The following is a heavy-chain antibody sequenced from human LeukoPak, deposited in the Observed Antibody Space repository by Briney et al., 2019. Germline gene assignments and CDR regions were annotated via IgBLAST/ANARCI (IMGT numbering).Heavy chain of an antibody. J-gene: IGHJ3*02. V-gene: IGHV3-23*01. CDR3: AKDRAAVAVDGYAFDI. D-gene: IGHD6-19*01. CDR1: GFTFSSYV. Sequence: GGSLRLSCAASGFTFSSYVMSWVRQAPGKGLEWVSAISGSGGSTYYADSVKGRFTISRDNSKNTLYLQMNSLRAEDTAVYYCAKDRAAVAVDGYAFDIWGQGTMVTVSS. CDR2: ISGSGGST.